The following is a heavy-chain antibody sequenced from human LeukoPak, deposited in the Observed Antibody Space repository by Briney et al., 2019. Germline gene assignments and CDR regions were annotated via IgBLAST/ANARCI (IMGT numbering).Heavy chain of an antibody. CDR1: GFTFSNYW. Sequence: HPGGSLRLSCAASGFTFSNYWMHWVRQAPGKGLVWVSRINSDGINTSYADSVKGRFTISRDNAKNTLNLQMNSLRAEDTAVYYCARVGIVVVAQKGNWFDPWGQGTLVTVSS. J-gene: IGHJ5*02. D-gene: IGHD2-15*01. CDR2: INSDGINT. V-gene: IGHV3-74*01. CDR3: ARVGIVVVAQKGNWFDP.